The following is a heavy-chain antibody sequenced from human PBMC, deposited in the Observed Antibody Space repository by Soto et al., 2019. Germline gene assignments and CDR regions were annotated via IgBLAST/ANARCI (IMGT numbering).Heavy chain of an antibody. Sequence: QVQLVQSRAEVKKPGASVKVSCKASGYTLTSYGISWVRQAPGQGLEWVGWISPYNGNTNYAQKIKDRVTLTTDTSTSTDYMELRSLRPDDTAVYYCARADFDFWSGYSPFDCWGQGTLVTVSS. CDR3: ARADFDFWSGYSPFDC. D-gene: IGHD3-3*01. CDR2: ISPYNGNT. V-gene: IGHV1-18*01. CDR1: GYTLTSYG. J-gene: IGHJ4*02.